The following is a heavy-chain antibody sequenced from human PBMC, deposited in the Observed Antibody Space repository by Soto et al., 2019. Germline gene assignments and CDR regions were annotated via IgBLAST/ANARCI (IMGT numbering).Heavy chain of an antibody. D-gene: IGHD5-12*01. Sequence: SVKVSCKASGGTFSSYAFSWVRQAPGQGLEWMGGIIRIFGTTTYAQKFQGRVTITADESTSTAYMELSSLRSEDTAVYYCVHRRDGYNSAFFDSWGQGTMVTVSS. CDR2: IIRIFGTT. J-gene: IGHJ4*02. V-gene: IGHV1-69*13. CDR1: GGTFSSYA. CDR3: VHRRDGYNSAFFDS.